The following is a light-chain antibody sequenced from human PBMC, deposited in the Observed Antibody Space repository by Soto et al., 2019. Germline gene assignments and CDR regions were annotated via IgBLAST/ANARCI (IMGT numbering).Light chain of an antibody. CDR3: AAWDDSLTGYV. V-gene: IGLV1-44*01. CDR1: SSNIGSNI. J-gene: IGLJ1*01. Sequence: QSVLSQPPSASETPGQRFTISCSGSSSNIGSNIVNWYQHVPGSAPKILIYTNDPRPSGVPDRFSGAKSGTSASLAISGLQSDDEADYYCAAWDDSLTGYVFGTGTKLTVL. CDR2: TND.